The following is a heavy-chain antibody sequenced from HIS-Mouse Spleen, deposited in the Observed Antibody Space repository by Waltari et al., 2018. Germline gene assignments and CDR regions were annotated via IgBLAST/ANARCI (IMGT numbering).Heavy chain of an antibody. CDR1: GRSLISRSYS. CDR2: IYYSGST. D-gene: IGHD6-13*01. Sequence: QLQLQESGPGLVKPSATLSLTRTVPGRSLISRSYSLGWIRQPPGKGLEWIGSIYYSGSTYYNPSLKSRVTISVDTSKNQFSLKLSSVTAADTAVYYCAREIPYSSSWYDWYFDLWGRGTLVTVSS. CDR3: AREIPYSSSWYDWYFDL. J-gene: IGHJ2*01. V-gene: IGHV4-39*07.